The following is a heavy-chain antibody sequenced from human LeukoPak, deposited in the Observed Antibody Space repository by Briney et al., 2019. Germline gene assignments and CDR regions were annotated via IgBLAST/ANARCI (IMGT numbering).Heavy chain of an antibody. J-gene: IGHJ5*02. CDR2: IYYSGST. D-gene: IGHD5-24*01. CDR3: AREDNSAPVSWFDP. V-gene: IGHV4-59*12. CDR1: GGSISSYY. Sequence: SETLSLTCNVSGGSISSYYWSWIRQPPGKGLEWIGYIYYSGSTYYNPSLKSRVTISVETSKNQFSLKLSSVTAADTAVYYCAREDNSAPVSWFDPWGQGTLVTVSS.